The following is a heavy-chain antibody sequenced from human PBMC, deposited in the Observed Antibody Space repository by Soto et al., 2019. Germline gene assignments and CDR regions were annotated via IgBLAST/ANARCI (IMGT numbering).Heavy chain of an antibody. CDR3: ARDFGNCSGGSCYWFDP. Sequence: ASVDVSCKACRYSFTSYALHLLRQAPGQRLEWMGWINAGNGNTKYSQKFQGRVTSTRDTSASTAYMELSSLRSEDRAVYYCARDFGNCSGGSCYWFDPWGQGTLVTSPQ. CDR1: RYSFTSYA. J-gene: IGHJ5*02. D-gene: IGHD2-15*01. CDR2: INAGNGNT. V-gene: IGHV1-3*01.